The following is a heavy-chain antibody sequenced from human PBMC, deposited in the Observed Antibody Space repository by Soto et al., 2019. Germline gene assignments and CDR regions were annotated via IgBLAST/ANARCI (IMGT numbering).Heavy chain of an antibody. CDR1: GFTFSSYG. D-gene: IGHD5-18*01. Sequence: GGSLRLSCAASGFTFSSYGMHWVRQAPGKGLEWVAVIWYDGSNKYYADSVKGRFTISRDNSKNTLYLQMNSLRAEDTAVYYCARDRYSYGLGYYYGMDVWGQGTTVTVSS. CDR3: ARDRYSYGLGYYYGMDV. V-gene: IGHV3-33*01. J-gene: IGHJ6*02. CDR2: IWYDGSNK.